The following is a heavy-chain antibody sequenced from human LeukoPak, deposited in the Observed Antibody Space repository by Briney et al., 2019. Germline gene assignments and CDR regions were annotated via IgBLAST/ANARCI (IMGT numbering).Heavy chain of an antibody. D-gene: IGHD3-3*01. CDR3: ARGRRYDFWSGYLRYYYYMDV. CDR1: GGSFSGYY. Sequence: PSETLSLTCAVYGGSFSGYYWSWIRQPPGKGLEWIGEINHGGSTNYNPSLKSRVTISVDTSKNQFSLKLSSVTAADTAVYYCARGRRYDFWSGYLRYYYYMDVWGKGTTVTVSS. V-gene: IGHV4-34*01. CDR2: INHGGST. J-gene: IGHJ6*03.